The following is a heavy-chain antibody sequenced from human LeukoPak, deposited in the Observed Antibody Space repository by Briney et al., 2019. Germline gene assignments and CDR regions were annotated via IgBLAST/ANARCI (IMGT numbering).Heavy chain of an antibody. V-gene: IGHV4-39*01. CDR3: ARPGSGAREAAFDI. CDR2: VYYSGST. Sequence: SVYYSGSTYYNPSLNSRVTMSVDTSKNQFSLKLSSVTAADTAVYYCARPGSGAREAAFDIWGQGTMVTVSS. D-gene: IGHD2-15*01. J-gene: IGHJ3*02.